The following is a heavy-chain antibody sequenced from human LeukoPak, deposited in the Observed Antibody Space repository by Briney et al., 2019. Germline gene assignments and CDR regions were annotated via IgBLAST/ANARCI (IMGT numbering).Heavy chain of an antibody. CDR3: AKHLRQQYRNNAFDI. CDR1: GFTFSNYA. CDR2: ISGSGIST. V-gene: IGHV3-23*01. Sequence: GGSLRLSCAASGFTFSNYALSWVSQAPGKGLEWVSTISGSGISTYYADSVKGRFTISRDNSKNTLYLQMNSLRVEDTAVYYCAKHLRQQYRNNAFDIWGQGTMVTVSS. D-gene: IGHD6-13*01. J-gene: IGHJ3*02.